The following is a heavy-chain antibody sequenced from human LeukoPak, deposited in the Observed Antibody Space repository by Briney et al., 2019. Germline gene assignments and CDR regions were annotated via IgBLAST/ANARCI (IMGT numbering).Heavy chain of an antibody. Sequence: PSQTLFLTCTVSGGSISSGGYYWSWIRQPPGKGLEWIGYIYYSGSTNYNPSLKSRVTISVDTSKNQFSPKLSCVTAADTAVYYCARHSGIVGATTGGWFDPWGQGTLVTVSS. CDR2: IYYSGST. V-gene: IGHV4-61*08. CDR3: ARHSGIVGATTGGWFDP. J-gene: IGHJ5*02. D-gene: IGHD1-26*01. CDR1: GGSISSGGYY.